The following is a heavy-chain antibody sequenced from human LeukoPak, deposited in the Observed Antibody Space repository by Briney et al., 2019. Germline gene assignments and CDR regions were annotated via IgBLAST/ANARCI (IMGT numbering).Heavy chain of an antibody. CDR2: INPSGGHT. J-gene: IGHJ4*02. CDR1: GYTFTSYY. Sequence: GASVKVSCKASGYTFTSYYMHWVRQAPGQGLEWMGIINPSGGHTNYAQKFQGRVTMTRDTSTSTVYMELSSLRSEDTAVYYCARVRDLGLLVDYWGQGTLVTVSS. V-gene: IGHV1-46*01. CDR3: ARVRDLGLLVDY. D-gene: IGHD2-15*01.